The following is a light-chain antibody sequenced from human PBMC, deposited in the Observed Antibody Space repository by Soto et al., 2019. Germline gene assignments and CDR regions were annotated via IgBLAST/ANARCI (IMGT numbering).Light chain of an antibody. Sequence: QSALTQPPSAXGXPXXXXXISCTGTSSDVGGYNYVSWYQQHPGKAPKLMISEVSKRPSGVPDRFSGSKSGNTASLTVSGLQAEDEADYYCSSFAGNNNLVFGGGTKLTVL. CDR3: SSFAGNNNLV. J-gene: IGLJ2*01. CDR1: SSDVGGYNY. V-gene: IGLV2-8*01. CDR2: EVS.